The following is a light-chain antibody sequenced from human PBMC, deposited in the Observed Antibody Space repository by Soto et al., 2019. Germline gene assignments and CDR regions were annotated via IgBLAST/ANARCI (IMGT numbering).Light chain of an antibody. CDR1: QSVSSY. CDR3: HQYNTSPYT. J-gene: IGKJ2*01. CDR2: GAS. Sequence: EIVLTQSPATLSLSPGERATLSCRASQSVSSYLAWYQQKLGQAPRLLIYGASRRATGIPDRFSGSGSGTDFTLTISRLEPEDFAVYYCHQYNTSPYTFGQGTKLEIK. V-gene: IGKV3-20*01.